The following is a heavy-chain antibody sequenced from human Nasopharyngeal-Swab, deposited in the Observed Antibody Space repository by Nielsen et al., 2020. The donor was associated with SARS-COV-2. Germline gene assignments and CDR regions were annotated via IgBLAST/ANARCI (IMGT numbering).Heavy chain of an antibody. V-gene: IGHV4-59*12. CDR3: ASRDYGVVVGGY. CDR2: IYYSGST. CDR1: GGSISSYY. D-gene: IGHD4-17*01. Sequence: SETLSLTCTVSGGSISSYYWSWIRQPPGKGLEWIGYIYYSGSTNYNPSLKSRVTMSVDTSKNQFSLKLSSVTAADTAVYYCASRDYGVVVGGYWGQGTLVTVSS. J-gene: IGHJ4*01.